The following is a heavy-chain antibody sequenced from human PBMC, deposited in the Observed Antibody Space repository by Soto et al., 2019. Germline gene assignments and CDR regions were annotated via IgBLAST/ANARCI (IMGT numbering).Heavy chain of an antibody. V-gene: IGHV1-46*01. CDR3: AKGEQWLVNQPVWY. J-gene: IGHJ4*02. CDR2: VNPSGGST. CDR1: GYIFTAYS. Sequence: ASVKVSCKASGYIFTAYSMHWVRQAPGQGLEWMGVVNPSGGSTNYAQKFQGRITMTRDTSTSTVYMDLSSLRAEDTAVYYCAKGEQWLVNQPVWYWGQGTLVTVSS. D-gene: IGHD6-19*01.